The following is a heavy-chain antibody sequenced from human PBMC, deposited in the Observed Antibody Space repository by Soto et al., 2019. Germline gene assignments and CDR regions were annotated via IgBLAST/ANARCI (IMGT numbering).Heavy chain of an antibody. D-gene: IGHD6-25*01. CDR2: IYYSGST. V-gene: IGHV4-30-4*01. J-gene: IGHJ4*02. Sequence: SETLSLTCTVSGGSISRGDYYWSWIRQPPGKGLEWIGYIYYSGSTYYNPSLKSRVTISVDTSKNQFSLKLSSVTAADTAVYYCARDDWRIAAVDYWGQGTLVTVSS. CDR1: GGSISRGDYY. CDR3: ARDDWRIAAVDY.